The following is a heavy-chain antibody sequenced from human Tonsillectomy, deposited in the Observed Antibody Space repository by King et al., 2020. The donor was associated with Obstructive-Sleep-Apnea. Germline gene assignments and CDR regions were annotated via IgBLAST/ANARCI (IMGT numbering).Heavy chain of an antibody. D-gene: IGHD6-19*01. Sequence: QLQESGPGLVKPSETLSLTCTVSGGSISSYYWSWIRQPPGKGLEWIGYIYYSGSTNYNPSLKRRVTISVDTSKNQFSLKMSSVTAAATAVYYCARVTAVAGTIWFDPWGQGTLVTVSS. J-gene: IGHJ5*02. CDR3: ARVTAVAGTIWFDP. CDR2: IYYSGST. V-gene: IGHV4-59*01. CDR1: GGSISSYY.